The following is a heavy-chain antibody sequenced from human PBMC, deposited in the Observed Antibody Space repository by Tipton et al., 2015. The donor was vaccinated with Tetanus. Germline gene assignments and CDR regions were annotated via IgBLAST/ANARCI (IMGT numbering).Heavy chain of an antibody. CDR1: GYNFATFW. V-gene: IGHV5-51*01. D-gene: IGHD7-27*01. CDR2: IFPGGSGV. CDR3: ARRLGPYTGDQIWHFDL. J-gene: IGHJ2*01. Sequence: VQLVQSGAEVKKPGESLNISCKASGYNFATFWIGWVRQKPGKGLEWMGIIFPGGSGVRYSPTFEGQVTISADKSTTTAYLQWDRLRVSDTAVFFCARRLGPYTGDQIWHFDLWGRGTLVTVSS.